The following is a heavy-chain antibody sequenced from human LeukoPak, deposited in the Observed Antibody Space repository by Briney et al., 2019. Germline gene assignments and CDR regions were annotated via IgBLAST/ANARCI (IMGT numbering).Heavy chain of an antibody. CDR2: ISPGSGTT. V-gene: IGHV3-23*01. J-gene: IGHJ4*02. CDR1: GFALGSEA. Sequence: PGGSLRLSCAVSGFALGSEAMRWVRQSPGSGSASTDTISPGSGTTSYTDKVKIRVIIFTYKSNNTLFVQMNSLRAEDTSVYYGSKSRSGRANWALLIFDKWCQGARVTVS. CDR3: SKSRSGRANWALLIFDK. D-gene: IGHD1-1*01.